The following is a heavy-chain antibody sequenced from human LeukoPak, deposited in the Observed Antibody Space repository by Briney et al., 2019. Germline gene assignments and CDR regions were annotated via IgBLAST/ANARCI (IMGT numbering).Heavy chain of an antibody. CDR2: IYYSGST. J-gene: IGHJ4*02. CDR3: ARGARGYSYGHFDY. D-gene: IGHD5-18*01. CDR1: GGSISSYY. Sequence: KPSETLSLTCTVSGGSISSYYWSWIRQPPGKGLEWIGYIYYSGSTNYNPSLKSRVTISVGTSKNQFSLKLSSVTAADTAVYYCARGARGYSYGHFDYWGQGTLVTVSS. V-gene: IGHV4-59*01.